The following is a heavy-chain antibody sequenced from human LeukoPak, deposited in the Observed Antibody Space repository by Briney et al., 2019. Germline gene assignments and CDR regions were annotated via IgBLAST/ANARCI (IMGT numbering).Heavy chain of an antibody. CDR3: AKGAGGSGSVDY. D-gene: IGHD3-10*01. J-gene: IGHJ4*02. CDR1: GGSISSGGYY. Sequence: SETLSLTCTVSGGSISSGGYYWSWIRQPPGKGLEWIGYIYHSGSTYYNPSLKSRVTISVDRSKNQFSLKLSSVTAADTAVYYCAKGAGGSGSVDYWGQGTLVTVSS. V-gene: IGHV4-30-2*01. CDR2: IYHSGST.